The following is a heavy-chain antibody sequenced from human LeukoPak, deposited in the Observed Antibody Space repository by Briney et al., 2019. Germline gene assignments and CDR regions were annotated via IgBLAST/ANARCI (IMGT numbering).Heavy chain of an antibody. Sequence: GGSLRLSCAASGFTFSSYGMSWVRQAPGKGLEWVSTISDSGGSTYYADSVKGRFTISRDNSKNTLYLQMNSLRPEDTGVYYCAKDYFVATGNDYWGQGILVTVSS. V-gene: IGHV3-23*01. D-gene: IGHD6-13*01. CDR1: GFTFSSYG. J-gene: IGHJ4*02. CDR2: ISDSGGST. CDR3: AKDYFVATGNDY.